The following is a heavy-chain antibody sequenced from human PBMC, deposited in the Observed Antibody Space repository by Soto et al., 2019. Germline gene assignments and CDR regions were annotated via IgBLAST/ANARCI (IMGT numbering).Heavy chain of an antibody. CDR2: ISSSSYPI. D-gene: IGHD3-10*01. Sequence: GGSLRLSCEASGITLSFSSYGMNWVRLAPGKGLEWVSYISSSSYPIYYADSVKGRFIISRDNAKKSLYLQMNSLRSEDTAVYYCASPPNGSGSRNWFDPWGQGTLVTVSS. V-gene: IGHV3-48*01. CDR3: ASPPNGSGSRNWFDP. J-gene: IGHJ5*02. CDR1: GITLSFSSYG.